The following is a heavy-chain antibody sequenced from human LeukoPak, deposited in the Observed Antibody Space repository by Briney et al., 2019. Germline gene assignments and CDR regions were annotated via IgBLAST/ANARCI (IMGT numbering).Heavy chain of an antibody. CDR2: ISYDGSNK. Sequence: GGSLRLSCAASGFTFSSYAMHWVRQAPGKGLEWVAVISYDGSNKYYADSVKGRFTISRDNAKNSLYLQMNSLRAEDTAVYYCARRGSGYDPATYYGMDVWGQGTTVTVSS. CDR1: GFTFSSYA. D-gene: IGHD5-12*01. CDR3: ARRGSGYDPATYYGMDV. J-gene: IGHJ6*02. V-gene: IGHV3-30-3*01.